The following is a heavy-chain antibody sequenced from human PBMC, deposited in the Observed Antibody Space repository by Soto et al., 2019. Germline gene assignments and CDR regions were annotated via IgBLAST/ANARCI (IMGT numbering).Heavy chain of an antibody. CDR3: AKGGVGSTSNAFGI. CDR2: ISYDGSNK. D-gene: IGHD1-26*01. CDR1: GFTFRSYG. Sequence: QVQLVESGGGVVQPGRSLRLSCAASGFTFRSYGMHWVRQAPAKGLEWVAVISYDGSNKYYADSVKGRFTISRDNSKNTLYLQMNSLRAEDTAVYYCAKGGVGSTSNAFGIWGQGTMVTVSS. V-gene: IGHV3-30*18. J-gene: IGHJ3*02.